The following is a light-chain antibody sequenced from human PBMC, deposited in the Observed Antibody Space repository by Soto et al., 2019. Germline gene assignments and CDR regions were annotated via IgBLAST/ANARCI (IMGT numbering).Light chain of an antibody. CDR1: QSIASN. Sequence: IVMNQSPATLSVSPGERATLSCRASQSIASNLAWYQQKPGQAPRLLIYAASTRATGIPARFSGSGSGTKFTLIISSLQSEDFAVYYCQQYNNGPPWTFGQGTKVDIK. J-gene: IGKJ1*01. V-gene: IGKV3-15*01. CDR2: AAS. CDR3: QQYNNGPPWT.